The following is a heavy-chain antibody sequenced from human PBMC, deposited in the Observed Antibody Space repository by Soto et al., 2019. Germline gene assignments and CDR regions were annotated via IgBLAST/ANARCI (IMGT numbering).Heavy chain of an antibody. CDR3: ARGMYQRDYFDY. CDR1: GGSFSGYY. V-gene: IGHV4-34*01. Sequence: SETLSLTCAVYGGSFSGYYWSWIRQPPGKGLEWIGEINHSGSTNYNPSLKSRVTISVDTSKNQFSLKLSSVTAADTAVYYCARGMYQRDYFDYWGQGTLVTVSS. J-gene: IGHJ4*02. D-gene: IGHD2-2*01. CDR2: INHSGST.